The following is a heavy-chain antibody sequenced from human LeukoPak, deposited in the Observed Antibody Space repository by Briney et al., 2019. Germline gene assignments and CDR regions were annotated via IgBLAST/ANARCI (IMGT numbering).Heavy chain of an antibody. V-gene: IGHV3-23*01. D-gene: IGHD2-2*01. CDR1: GFTFSSYA. Sequence: GGSLRLSCAASGFTFSSYAMSWVRQAPGKGLEWVSAISGSGGSTFYADSVKGRFTISRDNSKNTLYLQMSSLRAEGTAVYYCAKGYCSSASCYARFDYWGQGTLVTVSS. J-gene: IGHJ4*02. CDR2: ISGSGGST. CDR3: AKGYCSSASCYARFDY.